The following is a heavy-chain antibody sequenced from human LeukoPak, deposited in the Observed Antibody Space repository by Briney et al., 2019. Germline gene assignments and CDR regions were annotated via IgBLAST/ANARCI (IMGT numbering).Heavy chain of an antibody. CDR2: ISSSGDTI. V-gene: IGHV3-11*04. CDR1: GFTFSDYY. D-gene: IGHD2-8*01. J-gene: IGHJ4*02. CDR3: ARDAPMYDY. Sequence: PGGSLRLSCAASGFTFSDYYMSWIRQAPGKGLEWISYISSSGDTIFYADSVKGRFTISRDNSKNTLYLQMNSLRAEDTAVYYCARDAPMYDYWGQGTLVTVSS.